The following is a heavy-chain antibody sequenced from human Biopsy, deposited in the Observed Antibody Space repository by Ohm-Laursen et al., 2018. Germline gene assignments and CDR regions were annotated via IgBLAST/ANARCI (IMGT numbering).Heavy chain of an antibody. CDR2: TIPMFGTT. J-gene: IGHJ4*01. Sequence: GASVKVSCKSSRVTFSSYAVSWVRQAPGQGLEWMGGTIPMFGTTNYAQKFQGRLSITADKSTTAAYLELSGLRSEDTAVYYCASHVTYNFNGGLDYWGHGTLVTVSS. D-gene: IGHD1-14*01. CDR3: ASHVTYNFNGGLDY. CDR1: RVTFSSYA. V-gene: IGHV1-69*06.